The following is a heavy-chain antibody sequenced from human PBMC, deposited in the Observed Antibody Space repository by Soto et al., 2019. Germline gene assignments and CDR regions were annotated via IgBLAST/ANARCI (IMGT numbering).Heavy chain of an antibody. CDR3: ARDEGDSGWFYFDY. V-gene: IGHV3-33*01. CDR1: GFTFSSYG. J-gene: IGHJ4*02. Sequence: QVQLVESGGGVVQPGRSLRLSCAASGFTFSSYGMHWVRQAPGKGLEWVAVMWYDGSNKYYADSVKGRFTISRDNSRTPRFLQMNSLRAEDTAVYYCARDEGDSGWFYFDYWGQGTLVTVSS. CDR2: MWYDGSNK. D-gene: IGHD6-19*01.